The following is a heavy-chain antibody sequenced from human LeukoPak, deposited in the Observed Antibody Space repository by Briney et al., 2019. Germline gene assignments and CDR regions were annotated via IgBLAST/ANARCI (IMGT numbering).Heavy chain of an antibody. CDR2: IIPIFGTA. CDR1: GGTFSSYA. Sequence: GASVKVSCKASGGTFSSYAISWVRQAPGQGLEWMGGIIPIFGTANYARKFQGRVTITTDESTSTAYMELSSLRSEDTAVYYCAMRYSGYDNPHQTDFDYWGQGTLVTVSS. D-gene: IGHD5-12*01. CDR3: AMRYSGYDNPHQTDFDY. J-gene: IGHJ4*02. V-gene: IGHV1-69*05.